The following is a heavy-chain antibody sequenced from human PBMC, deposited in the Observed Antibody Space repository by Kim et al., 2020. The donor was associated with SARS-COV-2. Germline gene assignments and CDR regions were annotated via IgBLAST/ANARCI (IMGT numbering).Heavy chain of an antibody. J-gene: IGHJ2*01. V-gene: IGHV3-21*01. D-gene: IGHD3-22*01. Sequence: GGSLRLSCAASGFTFSSYSMNWVRQAPGKGLEWVSSISSSSSYIYYADSVKGRFTISRDNAKNSLYLQMNSLRAEDTAVYYCARSARLSNYKNYYDSNNFDLWGRGTLVTVSS. CDR2: ISSSSSYI. CDR3: ARSARLSNYKNYYDSNNFDL. CDR1: GFTFSSYS.